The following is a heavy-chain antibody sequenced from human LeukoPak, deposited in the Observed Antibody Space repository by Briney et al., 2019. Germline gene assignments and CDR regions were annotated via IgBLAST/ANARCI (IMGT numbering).Heavy chain of an antibody. D-gene: IGHD5-18*01. V-gene: IGHV3-30*02. J-gene: IGHJ6*02. CDR1: GFTFSSYG. CDR2: IRYDGSNK. CDR3: ARYSYGPRWYYGMDV. Sequence: GGSLRLSCAASGFTFSSYGMHWVRQAPGKGLEWVAFIRYDGSNKYYADSVKGRFTISRDNSKNTLYLQMNSLRAEDTAVYYCARYSYGPRWYYGMDVWGQGTTVTVSS.